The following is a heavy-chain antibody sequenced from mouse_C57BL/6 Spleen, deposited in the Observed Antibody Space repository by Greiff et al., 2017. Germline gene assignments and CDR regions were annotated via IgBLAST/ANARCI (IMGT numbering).Heavy chain of an antibody. D-gene: IGHD1-1*01. J-gene: IGHJ1*03. CDR3: ARGITTVVSTEGWYFDV. CDR1: GYTFTSYW. V-gene: IGHV1-69*01. CDR2: IDPSDSYT. Sequence: VQLQQPGAELVMPGASVKLSCKASGYTFTSYWMHWVKQRPGQGLEWIGEIDPSDSYTNYNQKFKGKSTLTVDKSSSTAYMQLSSLTSEDSAVYYCARGITTVVSTEGWYFDVWGTGTTVTVSS.